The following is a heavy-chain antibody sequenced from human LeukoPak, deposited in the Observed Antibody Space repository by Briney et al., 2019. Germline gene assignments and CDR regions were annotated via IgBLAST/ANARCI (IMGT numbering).Heavy chain of an antibody. CDR3: ARAHLNYYGSGSYLAYYFDY. D-gene: IGHD3-10*01. V-gene: IGHV1-69*13. CDR2: IIPIFGTA. J-gene: IGHJ4*02. Sequence: SVKVSCKASVGTFSSYAISWVRQAPAQGLEWMGGIIPIFGTANYAQKFQGRVTITADESTSTAYMELSSLRSEDTAVYYCARAHLNYYGSGSYLAYYFDYWGQGTLVTVSS. CDR1: VGTFSSYA.